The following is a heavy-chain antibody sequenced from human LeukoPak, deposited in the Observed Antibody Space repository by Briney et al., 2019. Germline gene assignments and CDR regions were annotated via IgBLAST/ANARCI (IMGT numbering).Heavy chain of an antibody. V-gene: IGHV4-61*02. CDR2: IYTSGST. CDR3: ARDITDFWSGYYKIGSNSWFDP. J-gene: IGHJ5*02. Sequence: PSETLSLTCTVSGGSISSGSYYWSWIRQPAGKGLEWIGRIYTSGSTNYNPSLKSRVTISVDTSKNQFSLKLSSVTAADTAVYYCARDITDFWSGYYKIGSNSWFDPRGQGTLVTVSS. CDR1: GGSISSGSYY. D-gene: IGHD3-3*01.